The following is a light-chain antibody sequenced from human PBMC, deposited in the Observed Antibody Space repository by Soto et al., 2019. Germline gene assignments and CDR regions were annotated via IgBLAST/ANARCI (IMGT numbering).Light chain of an antibody. V-gene: IGKV1-39*01. J-gene: IGKJ1*01. CDR1: QSISSY. CDR2: AAS. CDR3: QQSYSTPRT. Sequence: QSPSSLSASVGDRVTITCQASQSISSYLNWYQQKPGKVPKLLIYAASSLQSGVPSRFSGSGSGTDFTLTISSLQPEDFATYYCQQSYSTPRTFGQGTKVDIK.